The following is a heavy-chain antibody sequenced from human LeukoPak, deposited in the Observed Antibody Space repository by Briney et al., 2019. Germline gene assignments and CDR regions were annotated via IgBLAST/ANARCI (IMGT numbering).Heavy chain of an antibody. CDR2: IYTSGST. CDR1: GGSMSSYY. V-gene: IGHV4-4*07. Sequence: SETLSLTCTVSGGSMSSYYWSWIRQPAGKGLEWIGRIYTSGSTNYNLSLKSRVTISVDTSKNQFSLKPSSVTAADTAVYYCASSGYSSSWYGFDYWGQGTLVTVSS. D-gene: IGHD6-13*01. J-gene: IGHJ4*02. CDR3: ASSGYSSSWYGFDY.